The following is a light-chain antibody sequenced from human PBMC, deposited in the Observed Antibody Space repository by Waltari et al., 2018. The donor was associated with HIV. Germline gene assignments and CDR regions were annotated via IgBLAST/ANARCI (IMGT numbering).Light chain of an antibody. CDR1: SSDVGGYHY. CDR2: DVI. J-gene: IGLJ3*02. CDR3: SSYTSSSTLV. Sequence: QSALPHPASVAGSPGQSTTISCAATSSDVGGYHYSSWYQQHPSKAPKLMIYDVIKRPSGISSRFSGSKSGNTASLTISGLQAEDEADYYCSSYTSSSTLVFGGGTKLTVL. V-gene: IGLV2-14*03.